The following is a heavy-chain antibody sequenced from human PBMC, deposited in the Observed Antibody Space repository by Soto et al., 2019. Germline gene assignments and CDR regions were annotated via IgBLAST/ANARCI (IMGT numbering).Heavy chain of an antibody. J-gene: IGHJ4*02. Sequence: SSETLSLTCTVSGGSFNGYYWSWIRQPAGKGLESIGRMYTSGSTNYNPSLKSRVTMSIDTSENHFSLKLTSVTAADTAVYYCARGTLMDYYDSSGYYFDYWGQGTPVTVSS. V-gene: IGHV4-4*07. D-gene: IGHD3-22*01. CDR2: MYTSGST. CDR1: GGSFNGYY. CDR3: ARGTLMDYYDSSGYYFDY.